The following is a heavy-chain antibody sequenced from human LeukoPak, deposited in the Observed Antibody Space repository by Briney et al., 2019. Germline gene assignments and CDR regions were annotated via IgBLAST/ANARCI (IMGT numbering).Heavy chain of an antibody. Sequence: PGGSLRLSCAASGFTFRNYGMHWVRQAPGKGLEWVAFIQNDESRKDYADSVKGRFAISRDSSKNTVFLQMNSLRPDDTAVYYCAKENSGLTIGGRIWFDPWGQGTLVTVSS. V-gene: IGHV3-30*02. CDR1: GFTFRNYG. D-gene: IGHD2-15*01. J-gene: IGHJ5*02. CDR2: IQNDESRK. CDR3: AKENSGLTIGGRIWFDP.